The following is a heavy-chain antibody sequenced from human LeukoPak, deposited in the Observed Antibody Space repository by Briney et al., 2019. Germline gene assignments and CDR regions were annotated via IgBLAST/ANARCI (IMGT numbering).Heavy chain of an antibody. V-gene: IGHV3-9*01. CDR1: GFTFDDYA. J-gene: IGHJ6*03. CDR2: ISWNSGSI. Sequence: GGSLRLSCAASGFTFDDYAMHWVRQAPGKGLEWVSGISWNSGSIGYADSVKGRFTISRDNAKNSLYLQMNSLRAEDTAVYYCARDGAYCGGDCYWYYYYYMDVWGKGTTVTVSS. CDR3: ARDGAYCGGDCYWYYYYYMDV. D-gene: IGHD2-21*01.